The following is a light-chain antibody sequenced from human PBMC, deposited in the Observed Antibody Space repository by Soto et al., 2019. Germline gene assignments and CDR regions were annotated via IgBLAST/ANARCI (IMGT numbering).Light chain of an antibody. CDR3: QQYGSSPGT. CDR1: QSVTSSN. CDR2: GAS. V-gene: IGKV3-20*01. Sequence: EIVLTQSPGTLSLSPGERATLLCRASQSVTSSNLAWYQQKPGQAPRLLIYGASSRATGIPDRFSGSGSGTDFTLTIRRLEPEDFAVYYCQQYGSSPGTFGGGTKVDIK. J-gene: IGKJ4*01.